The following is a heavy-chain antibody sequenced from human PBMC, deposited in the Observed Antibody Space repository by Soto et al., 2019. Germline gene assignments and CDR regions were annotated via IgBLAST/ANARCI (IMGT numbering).Heavy chain of an antibody. CDR3: ARDQTGITTAGGGRIDH. J-gene: IGHJ4*02. V-gene: IGHV3-30-3*01. CDR1: GFTFSTHA. Sequence: QVQLVESGGGVVQPGRSLRLSCAASGFTFSTHATHWVRQAPGKGLECVAIVSFDGSNKYYADSVKGRFTSSRDNSKTTLYLQMSGLTPEDTAFYYCARDQTGITTAGGGRIDHWGQGTLVTGSS. D-gene: IGHD6-13*01. CDR2: VSFDGSNK.